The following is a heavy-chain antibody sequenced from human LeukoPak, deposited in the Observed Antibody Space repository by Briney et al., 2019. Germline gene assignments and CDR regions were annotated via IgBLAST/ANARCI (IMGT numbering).Heavy chain of an antibody. CDR2: ISSSGRTI. J-gene: IGHJ6*02. V-gene: IGHV3-11*01. CDR1: GFTFSDHY. Sequence: PGGSLRLSCAASGFTFSDHYMSWIRQAPGKGLEWVSYISSSGRTIYYADSVKGRFTISRDNAKNSLYLQMNSLRAEDTAVYYWARRGVLWFGELFYYGMDVWGQGTTVTVSS. D-gene: IGHD3-10*01. CDR3: ARRGVLWFGELFYYGMDV.